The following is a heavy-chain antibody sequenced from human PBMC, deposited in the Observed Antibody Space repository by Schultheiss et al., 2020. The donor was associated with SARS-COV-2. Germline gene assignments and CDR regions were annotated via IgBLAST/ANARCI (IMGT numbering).Heavy chain of an antibody. V-gene: IGHV2-5*02. D-gene: IGHD1-26*01. Sequence: SGPTLVKPTQTLTLTCTFSGFSLSTSGVGVGWIRQPPGKALEWLALIYWDDDKRYNTSLKTRLTISKDTSKNQVVLTMTNMDPVDTATYYCARAPIVGGFDPWGQGTLVTVSS. CDR1: GFSLSTSGVG. CDR3: ARAPIVGGFDP. J-gene: IGHJ5*02. CDR2: IYWDDDK.